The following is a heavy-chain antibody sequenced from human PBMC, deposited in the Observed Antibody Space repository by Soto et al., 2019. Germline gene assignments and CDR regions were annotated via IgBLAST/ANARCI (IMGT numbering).Heavy chain of an antibody. CDR3: ARRDTSGFLRYFDN. CDR2: IVPNVGTV. D-gene: IGHD3-3*01. J-gene: IGHJ4*02. CDR1: GGTLSSFINYP. V-gene: IGHV1-69*06. Sequence: QMQLVQSGAEVKKPGSSVKVSCKASGGTLSSFINYPINWVRQAPGQGLEGVGGIVPNVGTVNYAQKFQGRVTITADTSTGTAYMELSSLRSEDTALYYCARRDTSGFLRYFDNWGQGTLVTVSS.